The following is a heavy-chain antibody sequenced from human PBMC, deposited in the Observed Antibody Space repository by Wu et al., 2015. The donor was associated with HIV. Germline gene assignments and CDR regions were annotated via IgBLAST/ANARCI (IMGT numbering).Heavy chain of an antibody. V-gene: IGHV1-2*02. Sequence: QVQLMQSGAEVKNPGASVILSCQASGYTFNDYYLHWIRQAPGQGLQWIGWINPKSGGTKYDQTFQGRVTMTRDTSINTVYMEMSRLTFDDTALYYCGRGRDYGDYEFDYWGQGTLVTVSS. CDR3: GRGRDYGDYEFDY. CDR1: GYTFNDYY. D-gene: IGHD4-17*01. J-gene: IGHJ4*02. CDR2: INPKSGGT.